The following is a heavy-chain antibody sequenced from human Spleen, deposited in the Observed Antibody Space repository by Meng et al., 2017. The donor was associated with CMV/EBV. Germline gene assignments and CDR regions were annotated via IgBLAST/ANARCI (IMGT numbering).Heavy chain of an antibody. CDR2: IGTAGDT. V-gene: IGHV3-13*01. Sequence: GESLKISCAASGFTFSSYDMHWVRQATGKGLEWVSGIGTAGDTYYPDSVKGRFTISRENAKNSVYVQMNSLRAGDTAVYYCARGVSIVVVPAATAHFDYWGQGTLVTVSS. J-gene: IGHJ4*02. D-gene: IGHD2-2*01. CDR3: ARGVSIVVVPAATAHFDY. CDR1: GFTFSSYD.